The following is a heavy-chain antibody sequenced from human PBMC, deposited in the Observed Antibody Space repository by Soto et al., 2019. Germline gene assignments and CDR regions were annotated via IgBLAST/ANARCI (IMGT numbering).Heavy chain of an antibody. J-gene: IGHJ3*02. D-gene: IGHD3-9*01. Sequence: PSETLSLTCTLSGGSISSYYWSWIRQPPGKGLKWIGYIYYSGSTNYNPSLKSRVTISANTPKNQFSLKLISVTAADTAVYYCAGGAEAQDVDWLHFNAFDIWGQGTMVTVSS. CDR1: GGSISSYY. CDR3: AGGAEAQDVDWLHFNAFDI. V-gene: IGHV4-59*01. CDR2: IYYSGST.